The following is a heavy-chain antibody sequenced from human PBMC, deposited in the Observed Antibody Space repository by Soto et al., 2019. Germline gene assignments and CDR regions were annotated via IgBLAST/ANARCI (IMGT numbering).Heavy chain of an antibody. CDR1: GYTFTNYA. CDR3: ARDLAGFDP. CDR2: INAGNDNT. D-gene: IGHD6-19*01. Sequence: ASVKVSCKASGYTFTNYAMHWVRQAPGQRLEWMGWINAGNDNTKYSQKFQGRVTITRDTSAGTAYMELSSLRSEDTAVYYCARDLAGFDPWGQGTLVTVSS. V-gene: IGHV1-3*01. J-gene: IGHJ5*02.